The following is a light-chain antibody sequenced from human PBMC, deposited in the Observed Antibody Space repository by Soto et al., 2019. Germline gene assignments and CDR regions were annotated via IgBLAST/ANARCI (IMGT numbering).Light chain of an antibody. CDR2: DVS. Sequence: QSALTQPASVSGSPGQSITISCTGTSSDVGGYNYVSWYQQHPGTAPNLLIYDVSARPSGVSNRFSGTNAGNTASLTISGLQAEDEADYYCSSYTSSSTQIFGGGTKLTVL. J-gene: IGLJ2*01. V-gene: IGLV2-14*01. CDR3: SSYTSSSTQI. CDR1: SSDVGGYNY.